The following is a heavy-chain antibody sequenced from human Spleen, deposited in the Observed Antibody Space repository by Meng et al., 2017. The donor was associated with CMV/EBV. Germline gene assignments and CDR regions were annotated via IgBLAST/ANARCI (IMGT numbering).Heavy chain of an antibody. V-gene: IGHV5-51*01. D-gene: IGHD2-21*01. CDR2: ICPSDSDT. CDR1: GYTFTSYY. CDR3: ARSRLSYCGGDCYSGFDY. Sequence: KVSCKASGYTFTSYYMHWVRQAPGQGLEWMGIICPSDSDTIYSPSFQGHVTISADRSITTAYLQWGSLRASDTAMYYCARSRLSYCGGDCYSGFDYWGQGTLVTVSS. J-gene: IGHJ4*02.